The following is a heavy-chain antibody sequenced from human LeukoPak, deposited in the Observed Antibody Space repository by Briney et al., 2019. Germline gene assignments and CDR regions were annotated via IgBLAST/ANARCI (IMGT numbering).Heavy chain of an antibody. Sequence: HAGGSLRLSCAASGFTFSSYAMSWVRQAPGKGLEWVSAISGSGGSTYYADSVKGRFTISRENSKNTLYLQMNSLRAEDTAVYYCATKEWGPGVAPGNWGQGTLVTVSS. CDR3: ATKEWGPGVAPGN. D-gene: IGHD1-26*01. V-gene: IGHV3-23*01. CDR1: GFTFSSYA. CDR2: ISGSGGST. J-gene: IGHJ4*02.